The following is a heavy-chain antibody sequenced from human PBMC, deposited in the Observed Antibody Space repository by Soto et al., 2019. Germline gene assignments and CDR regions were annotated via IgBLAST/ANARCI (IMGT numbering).Heavy chain of an antibody. CDR3: ATRITVFGLLIPPFDP. D-gene: IGHD3-3*01. CDR1: GGSVNGHY. CDR2: INHTGGT. J-gene: IGHJ5*02. Sequence: SETLSLTCAVYGGSVNGHYWNWIRQPPGKGLEWIGEINHTGGTHYNPSLKSRVTLSVDTSKNQFSLRLSSVTAADTAIYYCATRITVFGLLIPPFDPWGQGTQVTVSS. V-gene: IGHV4-34*01.